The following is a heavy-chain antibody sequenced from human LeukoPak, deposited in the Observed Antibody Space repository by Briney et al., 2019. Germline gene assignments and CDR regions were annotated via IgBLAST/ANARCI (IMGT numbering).Heavy chain of an antibody. CDR3: ARGSYGDLN. CDR2: ISYDGSQK. CDR1: GFTFSSYA. D-gene: IGHD4-17*01. Sequence: PGGSLRLSCAASGFTFSSYAMHWIRQAPGKGLEWVAVISYDGSQKYHADSVKGRFTISRDNSKNTLSLQMNSLRAEDTAVYYCARGSYGDLNWGQGTLVTVSS. V-gene: IGHV3-30*04. J-gene: IGHJ4*02.